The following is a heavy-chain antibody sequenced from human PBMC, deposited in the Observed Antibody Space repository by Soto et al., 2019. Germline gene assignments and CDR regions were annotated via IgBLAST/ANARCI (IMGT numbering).Heavy chain of an antibody. CDR1: GYTFTSYD. J-gene: IGHJ2*01. CDR3: AVYGGNRYWYFDL. V-gene: IGHV1-8*01. CDR2: MNPNSGNT. D-gene: IGHD4-17*01. Sequence: QVQLVQSGAEVKKPGASVKVSCKASGYTFTSYDITWVRQATGQGLEWMGWMNPNSGNTGYAEKFQGRVTLNRNTSISTAYMELSSLRSEDTAVYYCAVYGGNRYWYFDLWGRGTLVTVSS.